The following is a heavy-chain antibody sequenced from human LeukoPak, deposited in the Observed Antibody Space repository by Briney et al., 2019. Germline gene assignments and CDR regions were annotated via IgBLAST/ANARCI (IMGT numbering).Heavy chain of an antibody. CDR3: ARPRTPYYYDSSGYYNY. CDR2: ISSSGSTI. V-gene: IGHV3-11*01. D-gene: IGHD3-22*01. Sequence: LSLTCAVYGGSFSGYYWSWIRQPPGKGLEWVSYISSSGSTIYYADSVKGRFTISRDNAKNSLYLQMNSLRAEDTAVYYCARPRTPYYYDSSGYYNYWGQGTLVTVSS. J-gene: IGHJ4*02. CDR1: GGSFSGYY.